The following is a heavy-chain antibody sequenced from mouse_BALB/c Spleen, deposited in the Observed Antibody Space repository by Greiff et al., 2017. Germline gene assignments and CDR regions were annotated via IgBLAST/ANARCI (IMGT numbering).Heavy chain of an antibody. J-gene: IGHJ3*01. CDR2: ISSGGGST. CDR1: GFAFSSYD. Sequence: DVQLVESGGGLVKPGGSLKLSCAASGFAFSSYDMSWVRQTPEKRLEWVAYISSGGGSTYYPDTVKGRFTISRDNAKNTLYLQMSSLKSEDTAMYYCARHDYYGSSYVRFAYWGQGTLVTVSA. D-gene: IGHD1-1*01. V-gene: IGHV5-12-1*01. CDR3: ARHDYYGSSYVRFAY.